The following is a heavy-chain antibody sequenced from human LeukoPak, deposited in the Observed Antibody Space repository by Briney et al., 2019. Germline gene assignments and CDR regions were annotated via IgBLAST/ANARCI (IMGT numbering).Heavy chain of an antibody. CDR2: ISYDGSNT. CDR1: GFTFSSYG. Sequence: PGGSLRLSCAASGFTFSSYGMHWVRQAPGKGLEWVAVISYDGSNTYFADSVKGRFTISRDNSKNTLYLQMNSLRAEDTAVYYCAKEGTVRYFDWLPWAYWGQGTLVTVSS. D-gene: IGHD3-9*01. CDR3: AKEGTVRYFDWLPWAY. J-gene: IGHJ4*02. V-gene: IGHV3-33*06.